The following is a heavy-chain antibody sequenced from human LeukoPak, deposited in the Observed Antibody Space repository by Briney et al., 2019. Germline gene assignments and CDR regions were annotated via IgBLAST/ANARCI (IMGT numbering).Heavy chain of an antibody. CDR3: AKDRGSSSSSYYPTNYYYYGVDV. Sequence: HPGGSLRLSCAVSGFSFRSYAMSWVRQAPGKGLEWVSGISDGGGSTYYADSVKGRFTISRDNSKNTLYLQMNSLRAEDTAVYYCAKDRGSSSSSYYPTNYYYYGVDVWGQGTTVTVSS. D-gene: IGHD6-13*01. CDR2: ISDGGGST. CDR1: GFSFRSYA. V-gene: IGHV3-23*01. J-gene: IGHJ6*02.